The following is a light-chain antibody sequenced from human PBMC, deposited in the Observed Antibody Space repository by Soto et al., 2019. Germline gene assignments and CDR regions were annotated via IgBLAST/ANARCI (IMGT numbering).Light chain of an antibody. J-gene: IGLJ1*01. CDR1: SSDVGIYNY. CDR2: EVT. V-gene: IGLV2-14*01. Sequence: HSALTXPASVSGSPGQSIAISCTGSSSDVGIYNYVSWYQQHPGKVPKLIIYEVTNRPSGVSNRFSGSKSGNTASLTISGLQAEDEADYYCSSYTTSSTRVFGTGTKVTVL. CDR3: SSYTTSSTRV.